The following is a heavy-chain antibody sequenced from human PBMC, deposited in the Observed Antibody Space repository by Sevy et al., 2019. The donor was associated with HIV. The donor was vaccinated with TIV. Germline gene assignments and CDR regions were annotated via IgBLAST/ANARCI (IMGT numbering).Heavy chain of an antibody. CDR1: GGSISSSSYY. V-gene: IGHV4-39*01. Sequence: SETLSLTCTVSGGSISSSSYYWGWIRQPPEKGLEWIGSIYYSGSTYFNPSLKSRITISVDTSKNQFSLKLSSVTAADTAVYYRPRHWEGLIDYWGQGTLVTVSS. J-gene: IGHJ4*02. CDR3: PRHWEGLIDY. D-gene: IGHD3-3*01. CDR2: IYYSGST.